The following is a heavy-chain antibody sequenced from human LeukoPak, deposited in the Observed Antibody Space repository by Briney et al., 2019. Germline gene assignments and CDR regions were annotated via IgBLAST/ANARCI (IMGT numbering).Heavy chain of an antibody. Sequence: ASVKVSCKASGGTFSSYAINWVRQAPGQGLEWMGGIIPILGIANYAQKFQGRVTITADKSTSTAYMELSSLRSEDTAVYYCARPEHYYDSSGPNYWGQGTLVTVSS. CDR3: ARPEHYYDSSGPNY. CDR2: IIPILGIA. V-gene: IGHV1-69*10. CDR1: GGTFSSYA. D-gene: IGHD3-22*01. J-gene: IGHJ4*02.